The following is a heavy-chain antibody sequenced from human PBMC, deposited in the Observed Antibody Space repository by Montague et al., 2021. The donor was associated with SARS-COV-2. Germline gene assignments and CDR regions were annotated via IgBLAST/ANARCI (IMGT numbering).Heavy chain of an antibody. J-gene: IGHJ6*02. CDR1: GGSISSYY. V-gene: IGHV4-59*12. D-gene: IGHD3-10*01. CDR3: ARDSTIRFGELFGPYYYYYGMDV. Sequence: SETLSLTCTVSGGSISSYYWSWIRQPPGKGLEWIGYIYYSGTTNYNPSLKSRVTVSVDTSKNQFSLKLSSVTAADTAVYYCARDSTIRFGELFGPYYYYYGMDVWGQGTTVTVSS. CDR2: IYYSGTT.